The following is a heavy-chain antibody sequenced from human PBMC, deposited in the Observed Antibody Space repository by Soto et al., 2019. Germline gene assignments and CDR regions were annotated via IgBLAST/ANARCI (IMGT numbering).Heavy chain of an antibody. D-gene: IGHD3-3*01. CDR3: ARDLVDFWSGYSHY. Sequence: QVQLVQPGAEVKKPGASVKVSCKASGYTFTYYGISWVRQAPGQGLEWMGWISAYNGYTYYAQKLQGRVTMTTDTSTSTAYMELRSLRSDDTAVYYCARDLVDFWSGYSHYWGQGTLVTVSS. J-gene: IGHJ4*02. CDR1: GYTFTYYG. CDR2: ISAYNGYT. V-gene: IGHV1-18*04.